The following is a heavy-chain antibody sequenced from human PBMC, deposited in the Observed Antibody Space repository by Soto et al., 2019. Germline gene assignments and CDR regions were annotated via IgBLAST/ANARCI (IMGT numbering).Heavy chain of an antibody. CDR1: GFTFDDYA. J-gene: IGHJ4*02. CDR3: AKDRGSSSWDPIFDF. Sequence: MQLVESGGGLIEPGRSLRLSCAASGFTFDDYAIHWVPQAPGKGLEWVSGISWNSAAIDYAVSVKGRFTIVRDNAMNSLYLQMNHLRPEDTAFYYCAKDRGSSSWDPIFDFWGQGILVTVSS. V-gene: IGHV3-9*01. CDR2: ISWNSAAI. D-gene: IGHD6-13*01.